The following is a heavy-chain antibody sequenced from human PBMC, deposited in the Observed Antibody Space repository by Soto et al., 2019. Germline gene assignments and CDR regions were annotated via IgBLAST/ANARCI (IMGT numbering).Heavy chain of an antibody. V-gene: IGHV3-30-3*01. D-gene: IGHD2-15*01. CDR3: SRGDREDTAVVIGARPGEYGMDV. J-gene: IGHJ6*02. Sequence: QVQLVESGGGVVQPGRSLRLSCAASGFTFSIYAMHWVRQAPGKGLEWVAVISYDGARKAYANSVKGRFTISRDTSKNTLYLQMNSLRVDDTAAYYCSRGDREDTAVVIGARPGEYGMDVWGRGTTVTVSS. CDR1: GFTFSIYA. CDR2: ISYDGARK.